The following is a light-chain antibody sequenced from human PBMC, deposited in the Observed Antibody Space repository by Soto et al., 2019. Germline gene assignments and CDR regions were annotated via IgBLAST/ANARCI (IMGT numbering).Light chain of an antibody. CDR3: SSYTSSSFYV. J-gene: IGLJ1*01. V-gene: IGLV2-14*01. CDR1: SSDAGGYNY. Sequence: SVLAQPGSVSGSPGQSITISCTGTSSDAGGYNYVSWYQQHPGKAPKLMIYEVSNRPSGVSNRLSGSKSGNTASLTISGLQAEDEADYYCSSYTSSSFYVFGTGTKVTVL. CDR2: EVS.